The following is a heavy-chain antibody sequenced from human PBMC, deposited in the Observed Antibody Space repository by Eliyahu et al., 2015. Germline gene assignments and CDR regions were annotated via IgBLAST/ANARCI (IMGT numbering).Heavy chain of an antibody. V-gene: IGHV3-9*01. CDR2: ISWKSGTI. CDR3: AKGQWGNYYDSSAYYLPFDY. Sequence: EVQLVESGGGLVQPGRSLRLSCAASGFTFHXXAXXWVRQVPGKGLEWVSGISWKSGTIDYADSVRGRFTISRDNAKNSLYLQMNSLRAEDTALYYCAKGQWGNYYDSSAYYLPFDYWGQGTLVTVSS. CDR1: GFTFHXXA. J-gene: IGHJ4*02. D-gene: IGHD3-22*01.